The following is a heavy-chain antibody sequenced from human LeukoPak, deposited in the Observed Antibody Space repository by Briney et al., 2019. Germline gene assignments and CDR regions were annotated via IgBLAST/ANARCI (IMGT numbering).Heavy chain of an antibody. CDR2: ISGSGGST. J-gene: IGHJ3*02. V-gene: IGHV3-23*01. D-gene: IGHD3-3*01. Sequence: GGSLRLSCAASGFTFSSYAMSWVRQAAGKGMEWVSAISGSGGSTYYADSVKGRFNISRDNSKHTLYLQMNSLRAEDTAVYYCAKVPVFSLTISEVVTDDAFDIWGQGTIVTVSS. CDR1: GFTFSSYA. CDR3: AKVPVFSLTISEVVTDDAFDI.